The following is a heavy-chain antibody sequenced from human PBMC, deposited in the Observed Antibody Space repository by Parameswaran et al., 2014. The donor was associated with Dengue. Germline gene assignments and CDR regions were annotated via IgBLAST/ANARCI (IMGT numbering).Heavy chain of an antibody. Sequence: WVRQAPGQGLEWMGGIIPIFGTPNYAQKFQGRVTITADESTSTAYMELSSLRSEDTAVYYCARDEYQLLYVANFQHWGQGTLVTVSS. J-gene: IGHJ1*01. CDR2: IIPIFGTP. D-gene: IGHD2-2*02. V-gene: IGHV1-69*01. CDR3: ARDEYQLLYVANFQH.